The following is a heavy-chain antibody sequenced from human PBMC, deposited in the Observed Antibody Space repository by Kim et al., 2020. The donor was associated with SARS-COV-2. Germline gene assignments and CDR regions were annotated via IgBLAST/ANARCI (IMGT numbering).Heavy chain of an antibody. Sequence: GGSLRLSCAASGFTFSSYAMSWVRQAPGKGLEWVSAISGSGGSTYYADSVKGRFTISRDNSKNTLYLQMNSLRAEDTAVYYCAKDLVVFGYSSSPFDYWGQGTLVTVSS. J-gene: IGHJ4*02. CDR1: GFTFSSYA. CDR3: AKDLVVFGYSSSPFDY. V-gene: IGHV3-23*01. CDR2: ISGSGGST. D-gene: IGHD6-13*01.